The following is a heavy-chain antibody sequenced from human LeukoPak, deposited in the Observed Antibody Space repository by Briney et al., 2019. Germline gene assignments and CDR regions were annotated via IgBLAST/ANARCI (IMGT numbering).Heavy chain of an antibody. J-gene: IGHJ4*02. V-gene: IGHV4-59*08. CDR2: IYYSGST. Sequence: SETLSLTCTVSGGSISSYCWSWIRQPPGKGLEWIGYIYYSGSTNYNPSLKSRVTISVDTSKNQFSLKLSSVTAADTAVYYCARLFNYDFWSGYYPAPYFDYWGQGTLVTVSS. CDR1: GGSISSYC. D-gene: IGHD3-3*01. CDR3: ARLFNYDFWSGYYPAPYFDY.